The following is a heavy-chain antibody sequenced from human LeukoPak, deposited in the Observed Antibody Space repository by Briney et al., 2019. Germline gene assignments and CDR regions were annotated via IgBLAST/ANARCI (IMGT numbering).Heavy chain of an antibody. CDR1: GFTFSSYA. J-gene: IGHJ4*02. V-gene: IGHV3-23*01. D-gene: IGHD4-17*01. CDR2: ISETGVGT. CDR3: ARDRLTTVTTFHFDY. Sequence: GGSLRLSCAASGFTFSSYAMSWVRQVPGKGLEWVSAISETGVGTYYAGSVRGRFSISRDNSKNTLYLQMSSLGAEDTAMYYCARDRLTTVTTFHFDYWGQGTLVTVSS.